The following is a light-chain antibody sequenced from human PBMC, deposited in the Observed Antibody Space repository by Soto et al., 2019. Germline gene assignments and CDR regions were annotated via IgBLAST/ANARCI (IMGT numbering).Light chain of an antibody. V-gene: IGKV3-15*01. CDR1: LSVSSD. J-gene: IGKJ1*01. CDR2: GAS. Sequence: EVLMTQSPATLSVSPGDRVTLSCWASLSVSSDLAWYQQKPGQAPTLLIYGASIRATGVPARFSGSGSGTDFTLTIDSLQSEDVADYYCQQYFRWPPWTFGQGTKVDIK. CDR3: QQYFRWPPWT.